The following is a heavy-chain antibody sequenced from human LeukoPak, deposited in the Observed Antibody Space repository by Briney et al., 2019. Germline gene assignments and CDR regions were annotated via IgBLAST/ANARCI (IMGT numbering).Heavy chain of an antibody. V-gene: IGHV3-30*04. J-gene: IGHJ4*02. CDR1: GFTFSSYA. Sequence: GGSLRLSCAASGFTFSSYAMHWVRQAPGKGLEWVAVISYDGSNKYYADSVKGRFTISRDNSKNTLYLQMNSLRVEDTAVYYCAKGRTIMVRFLIDYWGQGTLVTVSS. CDR2: ISYDGSNK. D-gene: IGHD5-24*01. CDR3: AKGRTIMVRFLIDY.